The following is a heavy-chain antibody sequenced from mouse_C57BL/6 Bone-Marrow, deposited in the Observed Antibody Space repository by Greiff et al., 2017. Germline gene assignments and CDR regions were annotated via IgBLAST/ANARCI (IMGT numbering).Heavy chain of an antibody. CDR3: ARARRGIRAY. D-gene: IGHD1-1*01. V-gene: IGHV1-81*01. CDR2: IYPRSGNP. CDR1: GYTFTSYG. J-gene: IGHJ3*01. Sequence: QVQLQQSGAELARPGASVKLSCKASGYTFTSYGISWVKQRTGPGLEWIGEIYPRSGNPYYNEKFNGKATLTAAKSSSTEYMELRSLTSADSAVYISARARRGIRAYWGQGTLVTVSA.